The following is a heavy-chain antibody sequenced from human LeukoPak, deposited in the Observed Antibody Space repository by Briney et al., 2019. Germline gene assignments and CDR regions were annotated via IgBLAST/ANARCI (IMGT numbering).Heavy chain of an antibody. V-gene: IGHV1-2*02. D-gene: IGHD6-19*01. Sequence: ASVKVSCKASGYTFTGYYMQWVRQAPGQGLEWMGWINPNSGVTNYAQKFQGRVTMTRDTSISTAYMELSRLRSDDMAVYYCARIRSGWLTRASGYYYYMDVWGKGTTVIVSS. CDR2: INPNSGVT. CDR1: GYTFTGYY. CDR3: ARIRSGWLTRASGYYYYMDV. J-gene: IGHJ6*03.